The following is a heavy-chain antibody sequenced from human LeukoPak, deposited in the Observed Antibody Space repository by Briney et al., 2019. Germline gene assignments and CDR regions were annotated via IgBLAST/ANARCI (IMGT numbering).Heavy chain of an antibody. CDR3: AKGIHYYDSSGYYY. CDR2: IRYDGSKK. Sequence: GGSLRLFCAASGFTFSNYGMHWVRQAPGKGLEWVAFIRYDGSKKYYADSVKGRFTISRDNSKNTLYLQMNSLGAEDTAVYYCAKGIHYYDSSGYYYWGQGTLVTVSS. D-gene: IGHD3-22*01. J-gene: IGHJ4*02. V-gene: IGHV3-30*02. CDR1: GFTFSNYG.